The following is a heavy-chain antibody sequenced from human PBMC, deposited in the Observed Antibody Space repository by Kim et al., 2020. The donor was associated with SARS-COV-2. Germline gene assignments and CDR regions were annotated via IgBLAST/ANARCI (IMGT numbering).Heavy chain of an antibody. CDR2: IYTSGST. J-gene: IGHJ4*02. CDR1: GGSISSGSYY. D-gene: IGHD3-22*01. V-gene: IGHV4-61*02. CDR3: ARASFGGLTYYYDSSGYYRPYYFDY. Sequence: SETLSLTCTVSGGSISSGSYYWSWIRQPAGKGLEWIGRIYTSGSTNYNPSLKSRVTISVDTSKNQFSLKLSSVTAADTAVYYCARASFGGLTYYYDSSGYYRPYYFDYWGQGTLVTVSS.